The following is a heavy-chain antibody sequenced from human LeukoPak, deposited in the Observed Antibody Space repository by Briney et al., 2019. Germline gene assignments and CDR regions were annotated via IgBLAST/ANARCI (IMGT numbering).Heavy chain of an antibody. D-gene: IGHD3-10*01. V-gene: IGHV1-24*01. J-gene: IGHJ3*02. CDR1: GYTLTELS. Sequence: ASVKVSCKVSGYTLTELSMHWVRQAPGKGLEWMGGFDPEDGETIYARKFQGRVTMTEDTSTDTAYMELSSLRAEDTAVYYCATDLYYGSGNDAFDIWGQGTMVTVSS. CDR2: FDPEDGET. CDR3: ATDLYYGSGNDAFDI.